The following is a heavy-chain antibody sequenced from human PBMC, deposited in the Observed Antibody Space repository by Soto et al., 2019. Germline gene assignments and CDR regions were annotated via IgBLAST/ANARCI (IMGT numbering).Heavy chain of an antibody. CDR3: ARGGGTGDDDAFDI. J-gene: IGHJ3*02. CDR1: GYTFTSYD. D-gene: IGHD7-27*01. Sequence: ASVKVSCKASGYTFTSYDINWVRQATGQGLEWMGWMNPNSGNTGYAQKFQGRVTMTRNTSLSTAYMELSSLRSEDTAVYFCARGGGTGDDDAFDIWGQWTMVTVSS. V-gene: IGHV1-8*01. CDR2: MNPNSGNT.